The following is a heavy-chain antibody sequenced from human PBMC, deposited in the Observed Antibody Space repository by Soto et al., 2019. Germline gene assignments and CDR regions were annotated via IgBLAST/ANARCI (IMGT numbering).Heavy chain of an antibody. D-gene: IGHD3-22*01. CDR1: GGSISSSSYY. CDR2: IYYSGST. CDR3: ARGPHYYDSSGYPYYFDY. V-gene: IGHV4-39*01. Sequence: PSETLSLTCTVSGGSISSSSYYWGWIRQPPGKGLEWIGSIYYSGSTYYNPSLKSRVTISVDTSKNQFSLKLSSVTAADTAVYYCARGPHYYDSSGYPYYFDYWGQGTLVTVSS. J-gene: IGHJ4*02.